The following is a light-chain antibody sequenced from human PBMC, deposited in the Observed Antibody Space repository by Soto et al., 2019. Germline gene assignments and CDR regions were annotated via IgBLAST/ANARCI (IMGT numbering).Light chain of an antibody. CDR2: EVN. CDR1: RSDVGDYNY. J-gene: IGLJ2*01. V-gene: IGLV2-8*01. Sequence: QSALTQPPSASGSPGQSVTISCTGTRSDVGDYNYVSWYQQHPGKAPKLIIYEVNKRPSGVPDRFSGSKSGNTASLSVSGLQADDEADYYCSSYAGSNNVEVFGGGTKVTVL. CDR3: SSYAGSNNVEV.